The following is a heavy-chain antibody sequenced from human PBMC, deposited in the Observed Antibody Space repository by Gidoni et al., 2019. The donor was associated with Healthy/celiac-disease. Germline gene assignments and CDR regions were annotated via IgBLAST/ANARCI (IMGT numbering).Heavy chain of an antibody. CDR2: ISNSGDST. Sequence: EVHLLESGGGLVQPGGSLRLSCAATGFTFRNYAMSWVRQAPGKGLEWISGISNSGDSTYYAASVKGRFTISRDNFKNMQYLEMNTLRADDTAIYYCAKDRALEGSYFDYWGQGTLVTVSS. CDR3: AKDRALEGSYFDY. CDR1: GFTFRNYA. V-gene: IGHV3-23*01. J-gene: IGHJ4*02.